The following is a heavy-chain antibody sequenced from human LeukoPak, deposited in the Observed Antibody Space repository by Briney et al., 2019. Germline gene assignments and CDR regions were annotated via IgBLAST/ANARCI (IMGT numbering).Heavy chain of an antibody. CDR3: AKGKYSSSWYGYFQH. J-gene: IGHJ1*01. CDR1: GFTFSSYG. Sequence: GGSLRLSCAASGFTFSSYGMHWVRQAPGKGLEWVAVISYDGSNKYYADSVKGRFTISRDNSKNTLYLQMNSLRAEDAAVYYCAKGKYSSSWYGYFQHWGQGTLVTVSS. CDR2: ISYDGSNK. V-gene: IGHV3-30*18. D-gene: IGHD6-13*01.